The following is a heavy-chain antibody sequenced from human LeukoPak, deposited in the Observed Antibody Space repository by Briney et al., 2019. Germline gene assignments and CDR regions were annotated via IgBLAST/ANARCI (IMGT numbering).Heavy chain of an antibody. CDR1: GFTFSNYG. V-gene: IGHV3-30*02. J-gene: IGHJ1*01. Sequence: GGSLRLSCAASGFTFSNYGMHWVRQAPGKGLEWVAFIRYDGSNKYYADSVKGRFTISRDNSKNTLYLQMNSLRVDDTATYYCVMTAGRASATDHWGQGALVTVSS. CDR2: IRYDGSNK. CDR3: VMTAGRASATDH. D-gene: IGHD2-2*01.